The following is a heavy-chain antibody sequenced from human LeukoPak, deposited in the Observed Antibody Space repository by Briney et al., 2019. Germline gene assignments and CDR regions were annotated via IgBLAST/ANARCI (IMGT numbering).Heavy chain of an antibody. D-gene: IGHD6-19*01. Sequence: GGSLRLSCAASGFTFSSYAMHWVRQAPGKGLEWVSGISWNSGSIGYADSVKGRFTISRDNAKNSLYLQMNSLRAEDTALYYCAKDKLGIAVAGGDWFDPWGQGTLVTVSS. CDR3: AKDKLGIAVAGGDWFDP. CDR2: ISWNSGSI. J-gene: IGHJ5*02. CDR1: GFTFSSYA. V-gene: IGHV3-9*01.